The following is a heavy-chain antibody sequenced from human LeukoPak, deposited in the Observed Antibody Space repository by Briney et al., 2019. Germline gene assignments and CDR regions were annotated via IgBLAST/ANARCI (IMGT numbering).Heavy chain of an antibody. D-gene: IGHD1-26*01. CDR2: ISSGSSTI. Sequence: GGSLRLSCAASGFTFSTYSMNWFRQAPGRGLEWISYISSGSSTIFYADSVKGRFTISRDNVMNSVYLQLNSLRDEDTAVYYCARDQGSLHYLDFWGQGTLVTVSS. J-gene: IGHJ4*02. CDR3: ARDQGSLHYLDF. CDR1: GFTFSTYS. V-gene: IGHV3-48*02.